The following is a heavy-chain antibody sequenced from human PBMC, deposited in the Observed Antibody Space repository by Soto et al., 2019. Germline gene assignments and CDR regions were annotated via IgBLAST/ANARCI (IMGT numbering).Heavy chain of an antibody. D-gene: IGHD5-12*01. V-gene: IGHV1-2*04. J-gene: IGHJ4*02. CDR3: ARSGGGYDLGDY. Sequence: QVQLVQSGAEVKKPGASVKVSCKASGYTFIGYYIHWVRQAPGQGLEWMGWINPNSGGAKYSQKLQAWVTITSDTYISTAYMELSRLKSDDTAVYYCARSGGGYDLGDYWGQGTLVTVSS. CDR2: INPNSGGA. CDR1: GYTFIGYY.